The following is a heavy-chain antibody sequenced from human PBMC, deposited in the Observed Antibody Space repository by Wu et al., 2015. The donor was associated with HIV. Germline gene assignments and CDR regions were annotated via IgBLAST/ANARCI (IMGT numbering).Heavy chain of an antibody. CDR3: ARLEGDYSGILDY. D-gene: IGHD4-17*01. Sequence: QVQLVQSGAEVKKPGSSVKVSCKASGGTFSSYAISWVRQAPGQGLEWMGRIIPIFGTANYAQKFQGRVTMTRDTSTSTVYMELSSLRSDDTAVYYCARLEGDYSGILDYWGQGTLVTVSS. CDR1: GGTFSSYA. CDR2: IIPIFGTA. V-gene: IGHV1-69*05. J-gene: IGHJ4*02.